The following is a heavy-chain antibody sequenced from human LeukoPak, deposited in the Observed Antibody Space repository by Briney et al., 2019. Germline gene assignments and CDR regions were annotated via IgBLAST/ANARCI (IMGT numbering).Heavy chain of an antibody. CDR1: GFTFSSYG. Sequence: PGGSLRLSCAASGFTFSSYGMHWVRQAPGKGLEWVAVIWYDGSNKYYADSVKGRFTISRDNSKNTLYLQMNSLRAEDTAVYYCARDPYCSSTSCYLRYYYYYYGMDVWGQGTTVTVSS. CDR3: ARDPYCSSTSCYLRYYYYYYGMDV. J-gene: IGHJ6*02. CDR2: IWYDGSNK. V-gene: IGHV3-33*01. D-gene: IGHD2-2*01.